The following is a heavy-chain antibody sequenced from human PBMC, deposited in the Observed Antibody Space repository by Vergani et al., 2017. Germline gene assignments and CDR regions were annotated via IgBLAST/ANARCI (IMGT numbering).Heavy chain of an antibody. CDR2: IYYSGST. V-gene: IGHV4-39*01. Sequence: QLQLQESGPGLVKPSETLSLTCTVSGGSISSSSHYWGWIRQPPGKGLEWIGIIYYSGSTYYNPSLKSRVTISVDTSKNQFSLKLSSVTAADTAVYYCARYHAAVANWFDPWGQGPLVTVSS. CDR3: ARYHAAVANWFDP. J-gene: IGHJ5*02. CDR1: GGSISSSSHY. D-gene: IGHD6-19*01.